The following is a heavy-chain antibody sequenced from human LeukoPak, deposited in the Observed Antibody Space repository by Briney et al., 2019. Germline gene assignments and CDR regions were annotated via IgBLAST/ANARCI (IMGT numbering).Heavy chain of an antibody. V-gene: IGHV3-21*01. D-gene: IGHD6-13*01. CDR1: GFTFSSYA. Sequence: PGGSLRLSCAASGFTFSSYAMSWVRQAPGKGLEWVSSISSSSSYIYYADSVKGRFTISRDNAKNSLYLQMNSLRAEDTAVYYCARGPKTPGIAAAGSGPFDYWGQGTLVTVSS. J-gene: IGHJ4*02. CDR2: ISSSSSYI. CDR3: ARGPKTPGIAAAGSGPFDY.